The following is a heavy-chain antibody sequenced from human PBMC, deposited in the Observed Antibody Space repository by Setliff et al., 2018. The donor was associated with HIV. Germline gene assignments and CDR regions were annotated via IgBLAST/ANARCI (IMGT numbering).Heavy chain of an antibody. D-gene: IGHD3-10*01. CDR1: RFTFNTYA. CDR3: AKLGGPESESCES. Sequence: GGSLRLSCAASRFTFNTYAMTWVRQAPGKGLGWVSTISGSGVKTFYADSVKGRFTISRDNSKNTLYLEMNSLRAEDTAIYYCAKLGGPESESCESWGQGTLVTVST. CDR2: ISGSGVKT. J-gene: IGHJ5*02. V-gene: IGHV3-23*01.